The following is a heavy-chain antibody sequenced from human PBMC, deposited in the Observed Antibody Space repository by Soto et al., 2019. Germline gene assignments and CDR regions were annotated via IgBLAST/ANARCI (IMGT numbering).Heavy chain of an antibody. CDR2: ITGNSARI. Sequence: GGALRLLCAASDSTIRRYAMSWVRQAPGKGLEWVSGITGNSARIYYADSVKGRFSISRDNSKNTLYPQMDTLRAEDTAVYYCAKHGDFDYDAFDVRGQGTAVTV. V-gene: IGHV3-23*01. CDR1: DSTIRRYA. J-gene: IGHJ3*01. D-gene: IGHD3-9*01. CDR3: AKHGDFDYDAFDV.